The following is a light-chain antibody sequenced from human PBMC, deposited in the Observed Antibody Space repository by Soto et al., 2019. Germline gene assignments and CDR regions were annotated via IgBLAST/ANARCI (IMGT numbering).Light chain of an antibody. CDR3: QQHSGWPLT. CDR1: QFVSSN. V-gene: IGKV3-15*01. Sequence: EIVMTQSPDTLSVSPGQRATLSCRASQFVSSNLAWYQQRPGQAPRLLIYAASTRATGVPARFSGSGSGTEFTLTISSLQSEDFAVYYCQQHSGWPLTFGQVTRLEIK. CDR2: AAS. J-gene: IGKJ5*01.